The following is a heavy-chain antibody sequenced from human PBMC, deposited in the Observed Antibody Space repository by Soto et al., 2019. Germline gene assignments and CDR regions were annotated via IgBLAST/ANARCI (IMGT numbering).Heavy chain of an antibody. CDR2: IYHTGRT. D-gene: IGHD3-9*01. Sequence: QVQLQESGPSLVKPSGTLSLTCVITNTSISSSNWWSWVRQAPGKGLEWIGEIYHTGRTNYAPSLKSRVTMSLDKSNNRFSRRLTSLTAADTAVYYCVRDEAHYDILTGSSLGRAFDIWGQGTMVTVSS. CDR1: NTSISSSNW. CDR3: VRDEAHYDILTGSSLGRAFDI. V-gene: IGHV4-4*02. J-gene: IGHJ3*02.